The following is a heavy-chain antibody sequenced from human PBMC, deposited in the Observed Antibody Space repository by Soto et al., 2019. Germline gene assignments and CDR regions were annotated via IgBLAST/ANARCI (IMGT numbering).Heavy chain of an antibody. Sequence: QVQLVESGGGVVQPGRSLRLSCAASGFTFSNYGMHWVRQAPGKGLEWVAVIWNDGNKKYYADSVKGRFTISRDNSENTSYLRINSLQYEETNVYYCLREVKTAGAYPFWCQGTMVTV. CDR1: GFTFSNYG. V-gene: IGHV3-33*01. D-gene: IGHD2-8*02. CDR2: IWNDGNKK. J-gene: IGHJ3*01. CDR3: LREVKTAGAYPF.